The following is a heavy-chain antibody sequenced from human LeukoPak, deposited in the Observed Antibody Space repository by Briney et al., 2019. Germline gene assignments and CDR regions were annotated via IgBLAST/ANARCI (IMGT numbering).Heavy chain of an antibody. CDR1: GGSISDYY. CDR3: ARDRYDSVYNWFDP. J-gene: IGHJ5*02. Sequence: PSETLSLTCTVSGGSISDYYWTWIRQSAGKGLEWIGRIYVSGSTKYNPSLNPSVKSRVTISVAVSKNQFSLRMSSVTAADTALYYCARDRYDSVYNWFDPWGQGILVTVSS. D-gene: IGHD3-22*01. CDR2: IYVSGST. V-gene: IGHV4-4*07.